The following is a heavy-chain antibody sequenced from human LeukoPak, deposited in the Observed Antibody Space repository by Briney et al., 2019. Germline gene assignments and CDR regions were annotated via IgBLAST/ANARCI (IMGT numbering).Heavy chain of an antibody. CDR3: AKGSYYYDSSYDY. CDR1: GFTFSSYE. D-gene: IGHD3-22*01. J-gene: IGHJ4*02. Sequence: RTGGSLRLSCAASGFTFSSYEMNWVRQAPGKGLEWVSAISGSGGSTYYADSVKGRFTISRDNSKNTLYLQMNSLRAEDTAVYYCAKGSYYYDSSYDYWGQGTLVTVSS. V-gene: IGHV3-23*01. CDR2: ISGSGGST.